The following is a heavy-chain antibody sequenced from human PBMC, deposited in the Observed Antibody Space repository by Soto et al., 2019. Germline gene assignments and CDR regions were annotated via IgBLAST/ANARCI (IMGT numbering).Heavy chain of an antibody. Sequence: GASVKVSCKASGGTFSIYTISWVRQAPGQGLEWMGRIIPILGIANYAQKFQGRVTITADKSTSTAYMELSSLRSEDTAVYYCARDKESAVAGTPSWGQGTLVTVSS. D-gene: IGHD6-19*01. V-gene: IGHV1-69*04. J-gene: IGHJ4*02. CDR2: IIPILGIA. CDR1: GGTFSIYT. CDR3: ARDKESAVAGTPS.